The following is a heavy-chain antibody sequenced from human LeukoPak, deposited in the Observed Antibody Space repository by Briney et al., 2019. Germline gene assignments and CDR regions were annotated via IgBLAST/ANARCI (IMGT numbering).Heavy chain of an antibody. J-gene: IGHJ4*02. Sequence: SETLSLTCTVSGGSVSSGSYYWSWIRQPPGKGLEWIGYMYYSGSTNYNPSLKSRVTMSVDTSKNQFSLELSSVTAADTAVYYCARRMGGPRYFDYWGQGTLVAVSS. D-gene: IGHD2-15*01. CDR1: GGSVSSGSYY. V-gene: IGHV4-61*01. CDR2: MYYSGST. CDR3: ARRMGGPRYFDY.